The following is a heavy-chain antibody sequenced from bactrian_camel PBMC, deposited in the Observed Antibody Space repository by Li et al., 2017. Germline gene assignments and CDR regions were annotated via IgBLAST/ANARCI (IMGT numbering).Heavy chain of an antibody. D-gene: IGHD5*01. CDR3: AATGDSWGGDFGH. J-gene: IGHJ4*01. Sequence: HVQLVESGGGLVQPGGSLRLSCGASGFTFGRMYVSWVRQVPGQGLQWVRSIDGAGIDTYYRGSVKGRFTISRDNAKNTVALQMNSLKSEDTALYYCAATGDSWGGDFGHWGQGTQVTVS. CDR2: IDGAGIDT. CDR1: GFTFGRMY. V-gene: IGHV3-2*01.